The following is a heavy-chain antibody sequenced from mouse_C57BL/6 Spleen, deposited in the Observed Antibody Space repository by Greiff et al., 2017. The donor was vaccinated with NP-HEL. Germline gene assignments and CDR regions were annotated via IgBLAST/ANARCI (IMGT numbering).Heavy chain of an antibody. V-gene: IGHV3-8*01. CDR2: ISYSGST. CDR1: GYSITSDY. J-gene: IGHJ1*03. CDR3: ARGSDGYYWYCDF. D-gene: IGHD2-3*01. Sequence: EVQLQESGPGLAKPSQTLSLTCSVTGYSITSDYWNWLRQFPGTNLEYMGYISYSGSTYYNPSLKSRISITRDTYKNQYYLQLNSVTTEDTATDYRARGSDGYYWYCDFWGTETTDTVS.